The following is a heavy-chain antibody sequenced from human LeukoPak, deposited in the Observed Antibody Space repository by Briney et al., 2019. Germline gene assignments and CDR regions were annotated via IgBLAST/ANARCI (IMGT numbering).Heavy chain of an antibody. J-gene: IGHJ4*02. V-gene: IGHV1-2*02. D-gene: IGHD5-24*01. CDR2: INPHTGGT. CDR1: GYTFIGYY. CDR3: ARAVEMATITFDY. Sequence: ASVKVSCKASGYTFIGYYMHWVRQAPGQGLEWMGWINPHTGGTNYAQKFQGRVTMTRDTSISTAYMELSGLTSDDTAAYYCARAVEMATITFDYWGQGTLVTVSS.